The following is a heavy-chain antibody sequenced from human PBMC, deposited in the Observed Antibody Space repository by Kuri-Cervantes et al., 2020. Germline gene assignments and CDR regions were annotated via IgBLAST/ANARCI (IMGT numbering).Heavy chain of an antibody. CDR3: ARDFAPLSYYYYGMDV. Sequence: ASVKVSCKASGYTFTSYDINWVRQATGQGLEWMGWMNPNSGNTGYAQKFQGRVTMTRDTSISTAYMELSRLRSDDTAVYYCARDFAPLSYYYYGMDVWGQGTTVTVSS. V-gene: IGHV1-8*01. CDR2: MNPNSGNT. D-gene: IGHD2/OR15-2a*01. J-gene: IGHJ6*02. CDR1: GYTFTSYD.